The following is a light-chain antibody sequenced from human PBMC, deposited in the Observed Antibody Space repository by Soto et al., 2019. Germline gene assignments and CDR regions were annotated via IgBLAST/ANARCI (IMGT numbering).Light chain of an antibody. J-gene: IGKJ1*01. V-gene: IGKV3-20*01. Sequence: DIVLTQSPGTLCLSPGERATLSCRASQSVSSSYLAWNQQKPGQAPKLLIYGASSRATGIPDRFRGSGSGTDFTLTISRLETEDFAVFYCQQWGAGRWRFGQGTRWIS. CDR3: QQWGAGRWR. CDR2: GAS. CDR1: QSVSSSY.